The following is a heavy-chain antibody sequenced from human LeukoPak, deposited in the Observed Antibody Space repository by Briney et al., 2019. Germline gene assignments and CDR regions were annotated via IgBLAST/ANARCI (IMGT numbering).Heavy chain of an antibody. CDR2: IIPIFGTA. Sequence: ASVKVSCKASGGTFSSYAISWVRQAPGQGLEWMGGIIPIFGTANYAQKFQGRVTITADKSTSTAYMELSSLRSDDTAVYYCARVEDGYNSFDYWGQGTLVTVSS. CDR1: GGTFSSYA. D-gene: IGHD5-24*01. CDR3: ARVEDGYNSFDY. V-gene: IGHV1-69*06. J-gene: IGHJ4*02.